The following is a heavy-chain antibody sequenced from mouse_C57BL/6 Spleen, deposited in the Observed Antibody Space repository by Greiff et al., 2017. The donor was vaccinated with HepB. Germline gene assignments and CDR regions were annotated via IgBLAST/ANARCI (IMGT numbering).Heavy chain of an antibody. Sequence: QVQLQQPGAELVRPGSSVKLSCKASGYTFTSYWMDWVKQRPGQGLEWIGNLYPSDSETHYNQKFKDKATLTVDKSSSTAYMQLSSLTSEDSAVYYCARGDYYYGSSYDWYFDVWGTGTTVTVSS. V-gene: IGHV1-61*01. J-gene: IGHJ1*03. D-gene: IGHD1-1*01. CDR3: ARGDYYYGSSYDWYFDV. CDR2: LYPSDSET. CDR1: GYTFTSYW.